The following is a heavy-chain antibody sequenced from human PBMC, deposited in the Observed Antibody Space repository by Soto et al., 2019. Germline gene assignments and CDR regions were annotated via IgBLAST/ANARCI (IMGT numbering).Heavy chain of an antibody. D-gene: IGHD3-22*01. Sequence: ASVKVSCKASGGTFSSYAISWVRQAPGQGLEWMGGISPIFGTANYAQKFQGRVTITADESTSTAYMELSSLRSEHTAVYYCARASLDSSGYYDYYYGMEVWGQGPTVSVSS. CDR1: GGTFSSYA. CDR3: ARASLDSSGYYDYYYGMEV. CDR2: ISPIFGTA. J-gene: IGHJ6*01. V-gene: IGHV1-69*13.